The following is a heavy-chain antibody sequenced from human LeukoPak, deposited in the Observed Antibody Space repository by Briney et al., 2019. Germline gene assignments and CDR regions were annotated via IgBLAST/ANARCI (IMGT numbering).Heavy chain of an antibody. CDR2: IYYTGII. V-gene: IGHV4-59*11. Sequence: PSETLSLTCNVSGDSITSHYWNWIRQPPGKGLEWIGYIYYTGIIKYNLSLTSRVSMSVDTSKNQFFLKMKSVTAADTAVYHCARSVDYFDNTGPHMMFDYWGQGSLVTVSS. CDR1: GDSITSHY. CDR3: ARSVDYFDNTGPHMMFDY. J-gene: IGHJ4*02. D-gene: IGHD3-22*01.